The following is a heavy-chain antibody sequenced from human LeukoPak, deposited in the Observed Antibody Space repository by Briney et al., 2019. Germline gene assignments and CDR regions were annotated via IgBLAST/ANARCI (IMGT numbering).Heavy chain of an antibody. CDR3: AKAPGSSSYYYYYYMDV. J-gene: IGHJ6*03. D-gene: IGHD6-13*01. CDR1: GSTFSSYG. Sequence: GGSLRPSCAASGSTFSSYGMSWVRQAPGKGLEWVSAISGSGGSTYYADSVKGRFTISRDNSKNTLYLQMNSLRAEDTAVYYCAKAPGSSSYYYYYYMDVWGKGTTVTISS. V-gene: IGHV3-23*01. CDR2: ISGSGGST.